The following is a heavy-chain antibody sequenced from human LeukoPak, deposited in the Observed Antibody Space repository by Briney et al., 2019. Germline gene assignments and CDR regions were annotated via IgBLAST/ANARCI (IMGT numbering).Heavy chain of an antibody. J-gene: IGHJ5*02. CDR1: GYTFTGYY. CDR2: INPNSGGT. V-gene: IGHV1-2*02. D-gene: IGHD3-16*02. CDR3: ARETETRAYYDYVWGSYRSPLGFDP. Sequence: ASVKVSCKASGYTFTGYYMHWVRQAPGQGLEWMGWINPNSGGTNYAQKFQGRVTMTRDTSISTAYMELSRLRSDDTAVYYCARETETRAYYDYVWGSYRSPLGFDPWGQGTLVTVSS.